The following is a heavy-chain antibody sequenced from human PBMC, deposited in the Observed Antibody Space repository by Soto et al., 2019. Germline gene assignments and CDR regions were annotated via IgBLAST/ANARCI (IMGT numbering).Heavy chain of an antibody. Sequence: EVQLVESGGGLVQPGGYLRLSCAASGFTFSSYWMHWVRQAPGKGLVWVSRINSDGSSSTYEDSVKGRFTISRDNAKNTLYLQMNSLRAEDTAVYYCARVETCSSTSCYSVFDYWGQGTLVTVSS. J-gene: IGHJ4*02. V-gene: IGHV3-74*03. D-gene: IGHD2-2*01. CDR1: GFTFSSYW. CDR2: INSDGSSS. CDR3: ARVETCSSTSCYSVFDY.